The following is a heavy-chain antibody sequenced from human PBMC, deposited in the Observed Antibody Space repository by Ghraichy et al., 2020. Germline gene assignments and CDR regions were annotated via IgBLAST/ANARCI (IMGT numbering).Heavy chain of an antibody. CDR1: DYTFTTYG. CDR3: AVIVASISANY. D-gene: IGHD5-12*01. CDR2: ISTSRGNT. Sequence: ASVKVSCKASDYTFTTYGVSWVRQAPGQGLDWMGWISTSRGNTHYAQNLQDRVTMTTDTSTSTAYMELRNLRSDDTAVYYCAVIVASISANYLGQGTLVTVSS. V-gene: IGHV1-18*01. J-gene: IGHJ4*02.